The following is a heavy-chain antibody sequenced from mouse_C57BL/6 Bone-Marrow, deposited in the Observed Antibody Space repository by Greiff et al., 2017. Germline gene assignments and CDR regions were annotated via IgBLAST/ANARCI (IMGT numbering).Heavy chain of an antibody. CDR1: GYTFTSYG. J-gene: IGHJ3*01. V-gene: IGHV1-81*01. D-gene: IGHD2-12*01. CDR2: IYPRSGNT. CDR3: ARGGYCYGGFAY. Sequence: QVQLQQSGAELARPGASVKLSCKASGYTFTSYGISWVKQRTGPGLEWIGEIYPRSGNTYYNAKFKGKATLTADKSSSTAYMELRILTSEDSAVYFGARGGYCYGGFAYWGRGTLGTVTA.